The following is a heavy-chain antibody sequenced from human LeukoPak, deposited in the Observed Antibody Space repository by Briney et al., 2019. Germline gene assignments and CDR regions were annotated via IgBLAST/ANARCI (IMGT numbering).Heavy chain of an antibody. V-gene: IGHV1-18*04. CDR3: ARDPRDIVATDWFDP. Sequence: ASVTVSRTASGSTFTIYGISWVRQAPGQGLEWMGWISVYNGNTNYAQKLQGRVTMTTDTSTSTAYMELRSLRSDDTAVYYCARDPRDIVATDWFDPWGQGTLVTVSS. D-gene: IGHD5-12*01. CDR1: GSTFTIYG. J-gene: IGHJ5*02. CDR2: ISVYNGNT.